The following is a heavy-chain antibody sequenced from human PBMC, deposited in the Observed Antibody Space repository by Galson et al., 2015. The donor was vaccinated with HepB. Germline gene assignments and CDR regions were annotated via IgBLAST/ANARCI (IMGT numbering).Heavy chain of an antibody. V-gene: IGHV4-59*08. D-gene: IGHD2-15*01. CDR1: GGSTNNHY. J-gene: IGHJ6*02. CDR2: VHDSGHT. CDR3: ARLIVDYYYYGMDV. Sequence: ETLSLTCTVSGGSTNNHYWSWIRQPPGKGPEWIGYVHDSGHTNYIPSLKSRVTISLDTSKNQFSLSLSSVSAADTAVYYCARLIVDYYYYGMDVWGQGTTVIVSS.